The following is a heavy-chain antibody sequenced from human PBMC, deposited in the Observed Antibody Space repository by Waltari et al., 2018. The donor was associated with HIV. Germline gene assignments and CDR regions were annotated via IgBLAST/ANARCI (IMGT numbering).Heavy chain of an antibody. CDR1: GYTFTDYY. CDR2: INHNSGDT. D-gene: IGHD1-26*01. Sequence: QVQLVQSGAEVKKPGASVKVSCKASGYTFTDYYIHWVRMAPGQGLEGRGRINHNSGDTSYAQKWQGRVTMTRDTSISTAYMDLSRLRSDDTAVYYCATIPTKPNPDYWGQGTLVTVSS. J-gene: IGHJ4*02. CDR3: ATIPTKPNPDY. V-gene: IGHV1-2*06.